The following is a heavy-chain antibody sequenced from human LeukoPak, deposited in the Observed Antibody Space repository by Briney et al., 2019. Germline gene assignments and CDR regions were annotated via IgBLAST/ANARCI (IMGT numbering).Heavy chain of an antibody. D-gene: IGHD2-15*01. CDR3: AKDTRSKDIVVVVAAKLYFDY. V-gene: IGHV3-23*01. Sequence: GGSLRLSCAASGFTLSSYSMNWVRQAPGKGLEWVSAISGSGGSTYYADSVKGRFTISRDNSKNTLYLQMNSLRAEDTAVYYCAKDTRSKDIVVVVAAKLYFDYWGQGTLVTVSS. CDR2: ISGSGGST. J-gene: IGHJ4*02. CDR1: GFTLSSYS.